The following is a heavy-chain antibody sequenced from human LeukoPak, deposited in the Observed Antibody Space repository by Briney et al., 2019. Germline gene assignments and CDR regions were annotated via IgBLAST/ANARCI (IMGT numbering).Heavy chain of an antibody. CDR2: IRDSGGRT. CDR3: AKRTDNWNIGGPFDY. Sequence: GGSLRLSCAASGFSFSTYAMTWVRQAPGKGLEWVSAIRDSGGRTYYADSVKGRFTISRDNSKSTLFLQMNSLRVEDTAIYYCAKRTDNWNIGGPFDYWGQGTLVTVSS. V-gene: IGHV3-23*01. J-gene: IGHJ4*02. D-gene: IGHD1-20*01. CDR1: GFSFSTYA.